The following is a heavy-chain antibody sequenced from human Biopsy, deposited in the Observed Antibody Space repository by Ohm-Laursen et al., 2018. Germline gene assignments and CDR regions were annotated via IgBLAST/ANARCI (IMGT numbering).Heavy chain of an antibody. CDR3: ATKLTGYFHH. Sequence: GASVKVSCKAPGGTFSNYGVNWVRQAPGQGLEWLGGNIPILGTGNYAQKFQDRVTVAADTSTSTATMELRSPRSDDTAVYYCATKLTGYFHHWGQGTLVTVSS. CDR1: GGTFSNYG. J-gene: IGHJ1*01. D-gene: IGHD3-9*01. V-gene: IGHV1-69*06. CDR2: NIPILGTG.